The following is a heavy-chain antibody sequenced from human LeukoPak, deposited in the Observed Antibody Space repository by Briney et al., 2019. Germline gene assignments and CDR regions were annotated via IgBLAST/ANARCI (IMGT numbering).Heavy chain of an antibody. J-gene: IGHJ4*02. CDR3: ARHQELRYFDWLFGRGLYYFDY. CDR1: GGSFSGYY. V-gene: IGHV4-34*01. Sequence: SETLSLTCAVYGGSFSGYYWSWIRQPPGKGLEWIGEINHSGSTNYNPSLKSRVTISVDTSKNQFSLKLSSVTAADTAVYYCARHQELRYFDWLFGRGLYYFDYWGQGTLVTVSS. CDR2: INHSGST. D-gene: IGHD3-9*01.